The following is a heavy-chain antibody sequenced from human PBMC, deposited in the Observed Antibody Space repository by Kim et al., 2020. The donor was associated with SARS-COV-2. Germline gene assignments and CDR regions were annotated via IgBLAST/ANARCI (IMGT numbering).Heavy chain of an antibody. V-gene: IGHV3-15*01. CDR3: TTGSVDTAMVGYYYYGMDV. J-gene: IGHJ6*02. CDR1: GFTFSNAW. D-gene: IGHD5-18*01. Sequence: GGSLRLSCAASGFTFSNAWMSWVRQAPGKGLEWVGRIKRKTDGGTTDYAAPVKGRFTISRDDSKNTLDLQMNSLKTEDTAVYYCTTGSVDTAMVGYYYYGMDVWRQGTTVTGSS. CDR2: IKRKTDGGTT.